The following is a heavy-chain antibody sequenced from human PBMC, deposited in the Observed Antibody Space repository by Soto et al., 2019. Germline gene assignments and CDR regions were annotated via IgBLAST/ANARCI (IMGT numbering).Heavy chain of an antibody. J-gene: IGHJ4*02. Sequence: EVQVVESGGGLVQPGGSLRLSCAASGFTFSSYWMTWFRQGPGKGLEWVANINLDGSAKYYVDSVKGRFTISRDNAKNSLDLQMNGLRAEDTAVYYCARSVDYWGQGTLVTVSS. CDR2: INLDGSAK. V-gene: IGHV3-7*01. CDR3: ARSVDY. CDR1: GFTFSSYW.